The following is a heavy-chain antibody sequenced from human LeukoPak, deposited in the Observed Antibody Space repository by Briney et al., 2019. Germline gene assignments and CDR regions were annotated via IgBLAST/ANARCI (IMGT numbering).Heavy chain of an antibody. CDR1: GFTFSSYG. Sequence: GGSLRLSCAASGFTFSSYGMHWVRQAPGKGLEWVAFIRYDGSNKYYADSVKGRFTISRDNSKNTLYLQMNSLRAEDTAVYYCAKEASIVVVPAAMADVYYYYYMDVWGKGTTVTVSS. D-gene: IGHD2-2*01. V-gene: IGHV3-30*02. CDR3: AKEASIVVVPAAMADVYYYYYMDV. J-gene: IGHJ6*03. CDR2: IRYDGSNK.